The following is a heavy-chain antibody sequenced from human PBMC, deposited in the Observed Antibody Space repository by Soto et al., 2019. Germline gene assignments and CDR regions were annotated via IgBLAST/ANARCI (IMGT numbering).Heavy chain of an antibody. J-gene: IGHJ6*02. CDR3: AKDRDIAYHLEGGFYYSGMDV. V-gene: IGHV3-11*01. CDR1: GFTFRDYY. Sequence: GTLRLSWAASGFTFRDYYMSWIPKAPGKDLACVSYISSSGSTIYYADSVKGRFTISRDNSKNTLFLQMNSLRAEDTARYYCAKDRDIAYHLEGGFYYSGMDVWGQGNTVTGCS. CDR2: ISSSGSTI. D-gene: IGHD5-12*01.